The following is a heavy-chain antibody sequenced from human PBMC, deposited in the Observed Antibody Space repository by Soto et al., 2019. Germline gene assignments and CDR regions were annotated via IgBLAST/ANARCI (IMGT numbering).Heavy chain of an antibody. J-gene: IGHJ2*01. Sequence: QLQLQESGPGLVKPSEILSLTCTVSGGSISSSDHYWGWIRQSPGKGLEWIGNIYYTGTPYYNPSLKSRVTLSVDTSKNRFSLNLSSVTAADTAIYYCTRSPRSGGSCYYWHFDLWGPGTLVTVSS. D-gene: IGHD2-15*01. CDR1: GGSISSSDHY. CDR3: TRSPRSGGSCYYWHFDL. CDR2: IYYTGTP. V-gene: IGHV4-39*01.